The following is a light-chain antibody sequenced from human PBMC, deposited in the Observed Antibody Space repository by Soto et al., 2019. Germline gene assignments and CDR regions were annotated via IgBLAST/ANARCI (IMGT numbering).Light chain of an antibody. J-gene: IGKJ3*01. V-gene: IGKV3-11*01. CDR3: LQRRNLPWT. CDR2: DAS. Sequence: EIVLTQSPATLSLSPGETATLSCRASQSLFSSLAWFQQKPGQAPRLLIYDASNRATGIPARFSGSGSGTDFTLTISSLEPEDLAIYYCLQRRNLPWTFGPGTKVDIK. CDR1: QSLFSS.